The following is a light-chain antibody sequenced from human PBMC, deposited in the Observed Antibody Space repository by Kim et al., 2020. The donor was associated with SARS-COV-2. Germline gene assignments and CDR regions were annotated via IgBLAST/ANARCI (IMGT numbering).Light chain of an antibody. Sequence: ASIGDRVTITCRASQDIANSLAWYQQKPGKVPQVLIYGAATLQAGVPSRFSGSGSGTEFTLTIGSLQTEDVATYYCQKYNSAPLTFGPGTKVDIK. CDR1: QDIANS. J-gene: IGKJ1*01. V-gene: IGKV1-27*01. CDR3: QKYNSAPLT. CDR2: GAA.